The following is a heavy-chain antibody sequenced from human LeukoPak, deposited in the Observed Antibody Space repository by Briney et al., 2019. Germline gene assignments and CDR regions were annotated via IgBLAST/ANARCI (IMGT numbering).Heavy chain of an antibody. V-gene: IGHV4-30-2*01. CDR3: ARVNYDILTGQGGWFDP. J-gene: IGHJ5*02. CDR2: IYHSGST. CDR1: GGSISSGGYS. D-gene: IGHD3-9*01. Sequence: SETLSLTCTVSGGSISSGGYSWSWIRQPPGKGLEWIGYIYHSGSTYYNPSLKSRVTISVGRSKKQFSLKLSSVTAADTAVYYCARVNYDILTGQGGWFDPWGQGTLVTVSS.